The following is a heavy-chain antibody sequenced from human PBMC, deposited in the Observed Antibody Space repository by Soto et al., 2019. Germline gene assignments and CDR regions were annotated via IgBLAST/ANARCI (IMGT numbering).Heavy chain of an antibody. J-gene: IGHJ6*02. CDR1: GGTFSRSG. D-gene: IGHD5-18*01. V-gene: IGHV1-69*18. Sequence: QVQLVQSGTEVKKPGASVKVSCKASGGTFSRSGFHWVRQAPGQGLEWMGMIVPSVDTTNYAQKFQARVTISAEQFTNTVYMELRSLRSEDTAVYYCTRCPQPPDTADPSAVDVRGQGTGVIVSS. CDR3: TRCPQPPDTADPSAVDV. CDR2: IVPSVDTT.